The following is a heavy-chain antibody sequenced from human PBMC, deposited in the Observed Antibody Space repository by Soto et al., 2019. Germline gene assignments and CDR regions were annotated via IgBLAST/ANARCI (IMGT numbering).Heavy chain of an antibody. D-gene: IGHD1-1*01. Sequence: QVQLVQSGAEVKKPGSSVKVSCKASGGTFSSYVISWLRQAPGQGLECMGGFIPQFGTANYAQKFQGRVTFSADESTTTAYMELRRLSSEDSAVYFCARGWNDFPHWGQGTLVTVSS. J-gene: IGHJ1*01. CDR2: FIPQFGTA. CDR1: GGTFSSYV. CDR3: ARGWNDFPH. V-gene: IGHV1-69*01.